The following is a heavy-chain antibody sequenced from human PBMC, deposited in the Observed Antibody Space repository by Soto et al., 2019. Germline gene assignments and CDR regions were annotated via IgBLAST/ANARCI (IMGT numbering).Heavy chain of an antibody. CDR1: GGSIRPRK. Sequence: SETLSLTCTVSGGSIRPRKWSRIRQSPTTGLEWIAYISYDGSSNDNPSLRSRLSISIDTSRNQVFLNMTSVTAADTAVYYCARHDTSGNAGYAPFDVWGQGTAVTVSS. D-gene: IGHD3-9*01. CDR3: ARHDTSGNAGYAPFDV. V-gene: IGHV4-59*01. CDR2: ISYDGSS. J-gene: IGHJ6*02.